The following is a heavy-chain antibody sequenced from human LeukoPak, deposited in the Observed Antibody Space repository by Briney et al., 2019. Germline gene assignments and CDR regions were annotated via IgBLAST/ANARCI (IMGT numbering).Heavy chain of an antibody. CDR1: GFTFSSYA. D-gene: IGHD3-22*01. J-gene: IGHJ4*02. CDR2: ISGSGGST. Sequence: PGGSLRLSCAASGFTFSSYAMSWVRQAPGKGLEWVSAISGSGGSTYYADSVKGRFTISRDNSKNTLYLQMNSLRAEDTAVYYCAKVAFYDSSGYYFPPLPDPFHWGQGTLVTVSS. V-gene: IGHV3-23*01. CDR3: AKVAFYDSSGYYFPPLPDPFH.